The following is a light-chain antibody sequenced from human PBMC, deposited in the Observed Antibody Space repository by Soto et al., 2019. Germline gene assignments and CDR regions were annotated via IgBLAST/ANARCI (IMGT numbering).Light chain of an antibody. CDR1: QGISSY. Sequence: AIRMTQSPSSFSASTGDRATITCRASQGISSYLAWYQQKPGKAPKLLIYAASTWPRGVPSRFSASGSGTAFTLTISCLQSEDFATYYCQQYYSWPCTFGPGTKVDIK. CDR2: AAS. V-gene: IGKV1-8*01. J-gene: IGKJ3*01. CDR3: QQYYSWPCT.